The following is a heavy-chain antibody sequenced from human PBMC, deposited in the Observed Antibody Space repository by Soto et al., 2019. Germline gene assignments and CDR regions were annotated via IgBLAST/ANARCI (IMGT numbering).Heavy chain of an antibody. CDR3: ATTYHFWSGSYTHYYYYYGMDV. J-gene: IGHJ6*02. Sequence: ASVKVSCKASGYTFTGYYMQWVRQAPGQGLEWMGWINPNSGGTNYAQKFQGRVTMTRDTSISTAYMELSRLRSDDTAVYYCATTYHFWSGSYTHYYYYYGMDVWGQGTTVTVSS. CDR2: INPNSGGT. V-gene: IGHV1-2*02. CDR1: GYTFTGYY. D-gene: IGHD3-3*02.